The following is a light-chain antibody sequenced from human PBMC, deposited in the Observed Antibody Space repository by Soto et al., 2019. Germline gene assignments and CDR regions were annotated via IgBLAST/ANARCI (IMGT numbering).Light chain of an antibody. CDR1: SSDVGGYNY. V-gene: IGLV2-11*01. CDR3: RSYAGSPKYV. J-gene: IGLJ1*01. CDR2: DVS. Sequence: QSALTQPRSVSGSPGQSVTISCTGTSSDVGGYNYVSWYQQHSGKAPKVMIYDVSERPSGVPDRFSGCKSGNTASLTISGIQAEDEADYYCRSYAGSPKYVFGTGTKLTVL.